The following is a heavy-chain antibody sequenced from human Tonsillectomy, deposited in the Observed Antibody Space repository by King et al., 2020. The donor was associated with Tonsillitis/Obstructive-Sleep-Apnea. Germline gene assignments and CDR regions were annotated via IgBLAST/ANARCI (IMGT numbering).Heavy chain of an antibody. D-gene: IGHD3-10*01. Sequence: QLVQSGAEVKKPGESLRISCKSSGYSFTSFWITWVRQMPGKGLEWMGKIDPTDSYTDYSPSFQGHVTISADKSISTAYLQWSSLKASDSAMYYCARRYYGSGSYWGYWGQGTLVTVSS. CDR3: ARRYYGSGSYWGY. CDR2: IDPTDSYT. J-gene: IGHJ4*02. CDR1: GYSFTSFW. V-gene: IGHV5-10-1*03.